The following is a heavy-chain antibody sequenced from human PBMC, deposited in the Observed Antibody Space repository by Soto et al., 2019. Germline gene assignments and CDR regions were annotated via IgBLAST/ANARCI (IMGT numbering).Heavy chain of an antibody. V-gene: IGHV3-23*01. D-gene: IGHD6-13*01. CDR3: AKESSSSLFRYNWFDP. CDR2: ISGSGGSR. CDR1: GFTFSSFA. J-gene: IGHJ5*02. Sequence: LRLSCAASGFTFSSFAMSWVRQTPGKGLEWVSTISGSGGSRYYADSVRGRFTISRDSSENTLYLQMNSLRVEDTAVYFCAKESSSSLFRYNWFDPWGQGTLVTVSS.